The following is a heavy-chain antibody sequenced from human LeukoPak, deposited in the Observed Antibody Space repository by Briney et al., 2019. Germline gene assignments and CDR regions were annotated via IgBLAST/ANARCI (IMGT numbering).Heavy chain of an antibody. D-gene: IGHD1-26*01. CDR2: IYYSGST. V-gene: IGHV4-39*07. CDR1: GGSISSSSYY. CDR3: ARDSGSQNY. Sequence: SETLSLTCTVSGGSISSSSYYRGWIRQPPGKGLEWIGSIYYSGSTYYNPSLKSRVTMSVDTSKNQFSLKLSSVTVADTAVYYCARDSGSQNYWGQGTLVTVSS. J-gene: IGHJ4*02.